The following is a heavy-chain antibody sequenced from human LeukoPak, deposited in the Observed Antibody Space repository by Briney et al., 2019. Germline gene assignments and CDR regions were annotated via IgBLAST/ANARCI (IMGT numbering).Heavy chain of an antibody. CDR3: TSSGSYRDFDY. CDR2: ISYDGSAE. V-gene: IGHV3-30*03. Sequence: PGGSLRLSCAASGFTFSSFGMHWVRQAPGKGLGWVTFISYDGSAEYYADSAKGRFTISRDNSNNTLYLQMNSLRAEDTAIYYCTSSGSYRDFDYWGQGTLVTVSS. D-gene: IGHD3-10*01. CDR1: GFTFSSFG. J-gene: IGHJ4*02.